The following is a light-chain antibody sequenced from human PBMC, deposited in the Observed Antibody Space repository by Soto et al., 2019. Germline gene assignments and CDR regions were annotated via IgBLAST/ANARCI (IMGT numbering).Light chain of an antibody. CDR2: GAS. Sequence: ETVLTQSPGTLSLSPGEGATLSCRASQSVRSTYLVWYQQKPGQAPRLLIYGASSRATGIPDRFSGTGSETDFTLTINRLEPEDFAVYYCQQYENSPITFGQGTRLEIK. CDR1: QSVRSTY. V-gene: IGKV3-20*01. CDR3: QQYENSPIT. J-gene: IGKJ5*01.